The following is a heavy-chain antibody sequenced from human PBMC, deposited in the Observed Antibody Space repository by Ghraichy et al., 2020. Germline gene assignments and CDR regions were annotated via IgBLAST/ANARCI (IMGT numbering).Heavy chain of an antibody. CDR3: AGPKDRYSSGWLTY. D-gene: IGHD6-19*01. CDR2: ISGSGGST. CDR1: GFTFSSYA. J-gene: IGHJ4*02. Sequence: ETLYLTCAASGFTFSSYAMSWVRQAPGKGLEWVSAISGSGGSTYYADSVKGRFTISRDNSKNTLYLQMNSLRAEDTAVYYCAGPKDRYSSGWLTYWGQGTLVTVSS. V-gene: IGHV3-23*01.